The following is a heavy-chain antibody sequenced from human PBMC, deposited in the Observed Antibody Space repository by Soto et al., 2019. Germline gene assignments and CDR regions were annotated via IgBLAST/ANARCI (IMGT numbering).Heavy chain of an antibody. CDR2: IIPIFGTA. J-gene: IGHJ5*01. CDR3: ARVAAVPLIWFGP. D-gene: IGHD6-13*01. V-gene: IGHV1-69*06. Sequence: ASVKVSCKASGGTFSSSAISWVRQAPGQGLEWIGGIIPIFGTANYAQKLQGRVTITAGKSTSTAYMELSSLRSEDTAVYYCARVAAVPLIWFGPWGQGTMVTVSS. CDR1: GGTFSSSA.